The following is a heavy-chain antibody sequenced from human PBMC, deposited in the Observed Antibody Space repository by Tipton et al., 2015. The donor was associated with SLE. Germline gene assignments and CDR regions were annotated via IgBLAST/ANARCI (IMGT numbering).Heavy chain of an antibody. CDR3: ARDSYDFWSGYTPSGTMDV. J-gene: IGHJ6*03. CDR2: INHSGST. Sequence: TLSLTCAVYGGSFSAFYWSWIRQPPGKGLEWLGDINHSGSTNYNPPLKSRLTISVDTPKNQFSLKLSSVTAADTAVYYCARDSYDFWSGYTPSGTMDVWGKGTTVTVSS. D-gene: IGHD3-3*01. CDR1: GGSFSAFY. V-gene: IGHV4-34*01.